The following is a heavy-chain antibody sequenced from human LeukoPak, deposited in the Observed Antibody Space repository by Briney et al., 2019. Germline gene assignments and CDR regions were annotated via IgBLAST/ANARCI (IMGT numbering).Heavy chain of an antibody. CDR2: IYYSGST. CDR3: ARHLRDGYKNFDAFDI. V-gene: IGHV4-59*08. CDR1: GGSISSYY. J-gene: IGHJ3*02. Sequence: SETLSLTCTVSGGSISSYYWSWIRQPPGKGLEWIGYIYYSGSTNYNPSLKSRVTISVDTSKNQFSLKLSSVTAADTAVYYCARHLRDGYKNFDAFDIWGQGTMVTVSS. D-gene: IGHD5-24*01.